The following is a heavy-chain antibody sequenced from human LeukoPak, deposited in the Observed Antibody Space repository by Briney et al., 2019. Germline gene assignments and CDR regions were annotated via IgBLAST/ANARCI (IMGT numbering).Heavy chain of an antibody. CDR1: GYSFTSYW. CDR3: ASSGYCSGGSCYSFDP. CDR2: IDPSDSYT. J-gene: IGHJ5*02. D-gene: IGHD2-15*01. V-gene: IGHV5-10-1*01. Sequence: GESLKISCKGSGYSFTSYWISWVRQMPGKGLEWMGRIDPSDSYTNYSPSFQGHVTISADKSISTAYLQWSSLKASDTAMYYCASSGYCSGGSCYSFDPWGQGTLVTVPS.